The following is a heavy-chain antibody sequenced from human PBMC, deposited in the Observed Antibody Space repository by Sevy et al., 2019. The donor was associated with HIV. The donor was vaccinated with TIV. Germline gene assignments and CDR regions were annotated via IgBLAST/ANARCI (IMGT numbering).Heavy chain of an antibody. CDR2: IYYNGHT. D-gene: IGHD5-12*01. CDR3: AREGGGYDYDYGMDV. J-gene: IGHJ6*02. Sequence: SETLSLTCSVSGGTIVSSGHYWVWIRQTPGKGLEWIGRIYYNGHTYYSPSLKSRLTISIDTSKNQFSLNLSSVTAADTAIYLCAREGGGYDYDYGMDVWGQGTTVTVSS. V-gene: IGHV4-39*02. CDR1: GGTIVSSGHY.